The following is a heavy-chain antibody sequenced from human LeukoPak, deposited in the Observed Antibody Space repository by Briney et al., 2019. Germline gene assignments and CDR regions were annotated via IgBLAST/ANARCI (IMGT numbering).Heavy chain of an antibody. CDR2: ISYDGSNK. J-gene: IGHJ4*02. Sequence: AGGSLRLSCAASGFTFSSYAMHWVRQAPGKGLEWVAVISYDGSNKYYADSVKGRFTISRDNSKNTLYLQMNSLRAEDTAAYYCARGEDYWGQGTLVTVSS. CDR1: GFTFSSYA. V-gene: IGHV3-30*04. CDR3: ARGEDY.